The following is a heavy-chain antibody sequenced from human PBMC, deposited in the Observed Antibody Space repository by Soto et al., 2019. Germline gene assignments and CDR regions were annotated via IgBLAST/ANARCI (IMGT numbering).Heavy chain of an antibody. CDR1: GFTFSAHY. D-gene: IGHD3-3*01. CDR3: ASEGDGSGADFEY. CDR2: SKNKANSYTT. J-gene: IGHJ4*01. Sequence: EVQLAESGGGLVQPGGSLRLSCAVSGFTFSAHYVDWVRQAPGKGLEWVGRSKNKANSYTTEYAASVKGRFTISRDDSKNALYLHINSLNAADSAVYYRASEGDGSGADFEYWGHGTLVTVSS. V-gene: IGHV3-72*01.